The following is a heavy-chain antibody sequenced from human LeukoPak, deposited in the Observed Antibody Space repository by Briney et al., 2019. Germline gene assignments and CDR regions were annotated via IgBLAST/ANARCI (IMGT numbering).Heavy chain of an antibody. V-gene: IGHV3-23*01. Sequence: GGSLRLSCAASGFTFSSYAMSWVRQAPGKGLEWVSAISGSGGSTYYADSVKGRFTISRDNSKNTLYLQMNSLRAEDTAVYYCAKANKYDFWGGYYTGNWGQGTLVTVSS. D-gene: IGHD3-3*01. CDR2: ISGSGGST. CDR1: GFTFSSYA. J-gene: IGHJ4*02. CDR3: AKANKYDFWGGYYTGN.